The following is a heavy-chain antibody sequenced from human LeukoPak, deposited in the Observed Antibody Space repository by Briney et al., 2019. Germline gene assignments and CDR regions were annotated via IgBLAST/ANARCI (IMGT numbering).Heavy chain of an antibody. CDR3: ARGGTTGTSDY. V-gene: IGHV1-69*05. J-gene: IGHJ4*02. CDR1: GGTFSSYA. Sequence: SVKVSCKASGGTFSSYAISWVRQAPGQGLEWMGGIIPIFGTANYAQKLQGRVTMTTDTSTSTAYMELRSLRSDDTAVYYCARGGTTGTSDYWGQGTLVTVSS. D-gene: IGHD1-1*01. CDR2: IIPIFGTA.